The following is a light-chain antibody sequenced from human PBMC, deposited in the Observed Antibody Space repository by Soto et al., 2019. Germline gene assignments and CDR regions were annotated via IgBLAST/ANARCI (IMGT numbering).Light chain of an antibody. CDR3: QSYDSSLRGSNVV. Sequence: QSVLTQPPSVSGAPGQRVTISCTGSSSNIGAGYDVHWYQQLPGTAPKLLIYGNSNRPSGVPDRFSGSKSGTSASLAITGLQAEDEADYYCQSYDSSLRGSNVVFGGVTKLTVL. J-gene: IGLJ2*01. CDR2: GNS. V-gene: IGLV1-40*01. CDR1: SSNIGAGYD.